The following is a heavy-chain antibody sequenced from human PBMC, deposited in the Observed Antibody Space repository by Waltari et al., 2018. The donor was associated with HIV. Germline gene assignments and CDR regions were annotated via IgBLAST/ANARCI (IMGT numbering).Heavy chain of an antibody. CDR2: IYYSGST. J-gene: IGHJ3*02. CDR1: GGSISSYY. D-gene: IGHD5-12*01. CDR3: ASGGMTVSVFETKRWLQPRGAFDI. V-gene: IGHV4-59*01. Sequence: QVQLQESGPGLVKPSETLSLTCTVSGGSISSYYWSWIRQPPGKGLEWIGYIYYSGSTNYHPSLKSRVTISVDTSKNQFSLKLSSVTAADTAVYYCASGGMTVSVFETKRWLQPRGAFDIWGQGTMVTVSS.